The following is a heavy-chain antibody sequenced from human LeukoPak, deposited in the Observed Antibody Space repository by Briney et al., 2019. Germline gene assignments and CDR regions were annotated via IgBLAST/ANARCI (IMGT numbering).Heavy chain of an antibody. V-gene: IGHV3-30*04. Sequence: GGSLRLSCAASGFTFSSYAMHWVRQAPGKGLEWVAVISYDGSNKYYADSVKGRFTISRDNSKNTLYLQMNSLRAEDTAVYYCARDHGYCSGGSCYGSYFDHWGQGTLVTVSS. CDR3: ARDHGYCSGGSCYGSYFDH. D-gene: IGHD2-15*01. CDR2: ISYDGSNK. CDR1: GFTFSSYA. J-gene: IGHJ4*02.